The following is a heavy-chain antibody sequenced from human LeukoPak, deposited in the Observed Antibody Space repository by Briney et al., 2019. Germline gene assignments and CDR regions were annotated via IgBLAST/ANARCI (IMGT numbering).Heavy chain of an antibody. J-gene: IGHJ4*02. V-gene: IGHV3-30*03. CDR2: ISNDGSRK. CDR3: ARDRAWNYFDY. CDR1: GFTFSNYG. Sequence: GGSLRLSCAASGFTFSNYGMHWVRQAPGKGLEWVAIISNDGSRKYYAHSVEGRFTISRDNSKNTLYLQMDSLRAEDTAVYYCARDRAWNYFDYWGQGTLVTVSS. D-gene: IGHD3-3*01.